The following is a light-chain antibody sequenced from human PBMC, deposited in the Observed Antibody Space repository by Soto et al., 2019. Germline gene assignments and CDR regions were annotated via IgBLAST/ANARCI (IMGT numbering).Light chain of an antibody. Sequence: EIXLTQSPATLSLSPGERATLSCRASQSVSSYLAWYQQKPGQAPRLLMYEASNRATGIPARFSGGGSGTDFTLTISSLEPEDFAVYYCQQRSDWPWTFGQGTKVEIK. V-gene: IGKV3-11*01. CDR1: QSVSSY. CDR3: QQRSDWPWT. CDR2: EAS. J-gene: IGKJ1*01.